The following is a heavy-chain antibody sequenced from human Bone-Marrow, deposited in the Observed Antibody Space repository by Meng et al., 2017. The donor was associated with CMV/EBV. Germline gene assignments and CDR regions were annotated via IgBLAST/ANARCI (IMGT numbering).Heavy chain of an antibody. D-gene: IGHD3-3*01. J-gene: IGHJ4*02. V-gene: IGHV4-59*01. CDR2: IYYSWST. CDR1: GGSISSYY. Sequence: SETLSLTCTVSGGSISSYYWSWIRQPPKKGLEWIGYIYYSWSTNYNPSLKRRVTTSVVTSKNQFSLKLSSVTAADTAVDFCARGGRFGVVPFDYWGQGMLVTASS. CDR3: ARGGRFGVVPFDY.